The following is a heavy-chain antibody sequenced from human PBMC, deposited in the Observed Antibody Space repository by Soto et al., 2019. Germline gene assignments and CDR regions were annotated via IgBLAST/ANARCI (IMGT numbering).Heavy chain of an antibody. CDR2: IRSKPNSYAT. V-gene: IGHV3-73*01. CDR3: TRHSIDF. Sequence: GGSLRLSCASSGFPFIGSAMHWVRQASGKGLEWVGRIRSKPNSYATAYAESVKGRFTISRDDSKNTAYLQMNSLKIEDTAVYYCTRHSIDFWGQGTLVTVSS. CDR1: GFPFIGSA. J-gene: IGHJ4*02.